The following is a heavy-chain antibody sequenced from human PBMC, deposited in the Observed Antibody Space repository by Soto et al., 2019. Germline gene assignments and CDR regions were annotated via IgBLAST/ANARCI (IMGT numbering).Heavy chain of an antibody. CDR2: ISYSGST. Sequence: SESLSLTGRVSGGSVSSANYYWRWVRQPPGQGPEWLGYISYSGSTSYNPSLKSRLTISLDTAKNQFSLKLTSVTPADTAVYYCVRAYCGSDCSRGGTVVGPGGQGTLVTVS. V-gene: IGHV4-61*01. CDR1: GGSVSSANYY. D-gene: IGHD2-21*02. CDR3: VRAYCGSDCSRGGTVVGP. J-gene: IGHJ5*02.